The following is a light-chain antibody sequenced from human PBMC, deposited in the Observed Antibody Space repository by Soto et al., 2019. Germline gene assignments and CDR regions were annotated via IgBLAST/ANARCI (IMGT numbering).Light chain of an antibody. CDR3: LQYKKGVLS. CDR1: QSVSSN. J-gene: IGKJ4*01. V-gene: IGKV3-15*01. CDR2: DAS. Sequence: EIVMTQSPATLSVSPGERATLSCRASQSVSSNLAWYQQKGGQAPRLVLYDASTRATDIPARFSGSGSGTDFTLTINSLQSEDFAVYYCLQYKKGVLSFGGGTKVDIK.